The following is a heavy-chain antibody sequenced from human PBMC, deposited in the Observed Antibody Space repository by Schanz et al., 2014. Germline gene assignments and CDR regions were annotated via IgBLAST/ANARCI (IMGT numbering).Heavy chain of an antibody. CDR1: GYTFNNHG. D-gene: IGHD2-2*01. CDR3: ARGGFFDSTSFDS. J-gene: IGHJ4*02. V-gene: IGHV1-46*02. Sequence: QVQLVQSGAEVKKPGASATVSCKASGYTFNNHGISWVRQAPGQGLEWMGLINPSVGNTNYAQKFQGRLTVTRDTSTSTVNMELSSLRSEDTAVYYCARGGFFDSTSFDSWGQGALVTVSS. CDR2: INPSVGNT.